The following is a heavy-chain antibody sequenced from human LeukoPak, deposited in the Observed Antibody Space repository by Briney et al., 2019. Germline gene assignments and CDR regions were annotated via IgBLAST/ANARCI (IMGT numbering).Heavy chain of an antibody. CDR1: GGSISSGGYY. CDR3: ARAVKEGYNFPHPVDI. D-gene: IGHD5-24*01. Sequence: KASQTLSLTCTVSGGSISSGGYYWSWIRQHPGKGLEWIGYIYYSGSTYYNPSLKSRVTISVDTSKNQFSLKLSSVTAADTAVYYCARAVKEGYNFPHPVDIWGQGTMVTVSS. CDR2: IYYSGST. J-gene: IGHJ3*02. V-gene: IGHV4-31*03.